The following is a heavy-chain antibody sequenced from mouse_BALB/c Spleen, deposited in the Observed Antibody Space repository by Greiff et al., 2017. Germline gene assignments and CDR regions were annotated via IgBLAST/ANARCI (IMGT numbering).Heavy chain of an antibody. CDR3: ASYSTTAAWFAY. J-gene: IGHJ3*01. Sequence: VQLKESGPDLVKPSQSLSLTCPVTGYSITSGYSWPWIRQFPGNKLEWMGYIHYSGSTNYNPSLKSRISITRDTSKNQFFLQLNSVTTEDTAPYYCASYSTTAAWFAYWGQGTLVTVSA. CDR2: IHYSGST. CDR1: GYSITSGYS. D-gene: IGHD2-10*01. V-gene: IGHV3-1*02.